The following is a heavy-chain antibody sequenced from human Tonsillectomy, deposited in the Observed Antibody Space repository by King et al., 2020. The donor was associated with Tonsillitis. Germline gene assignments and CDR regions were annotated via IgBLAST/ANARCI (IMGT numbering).Heavy chain of an antibody. Sequence: VQLVESGGGVGQPGGSLRLSCSASGFSFRNFAMSWVRQAPGKGLEWVSTISGSGANTYYADSVRGRFTISRDNSKNTLYLQMDSLRAEDTAIYYCAKDQGGCTMIVVLIVFDYGGKGTLVTVSS. CDR3: AKDQGGCTMIVVLIVFDY. V-gene: IGHV3-23*04. CDR2: ISGSGANT. D-gene: IGHD3-22*01. CDR1: GFSFRNFA. J-gene: IGHJ4*02.